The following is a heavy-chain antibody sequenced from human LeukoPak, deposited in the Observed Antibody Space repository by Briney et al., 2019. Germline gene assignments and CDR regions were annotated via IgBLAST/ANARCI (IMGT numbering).Heavy chain of an antibody. CDR2: IYYSGST. V-gene: IGHV4-39*07. CDR1: GGSISSSSYY. J-gene: IGHJ6*03. Sequence: ETLSLTCTVSGGSISSSSYYWGWIRQPPGKGLEWIGSIYYSGSTNYNPSLKSRVTMSVDTSKNQFSLKLSSVTAADTAVYYCARVKRVSYYYMDVWGKGTTVTVSS. CDR3: ARVKRVSYYYMDV.